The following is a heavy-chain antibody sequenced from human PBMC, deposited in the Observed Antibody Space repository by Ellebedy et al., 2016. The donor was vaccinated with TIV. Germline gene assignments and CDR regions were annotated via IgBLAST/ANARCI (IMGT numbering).Heavy chain of an antibody. CDR3: ARGGPGGDNWFFGH. Sequence: PGGSLRLSCAASGFSLTGSDLHWVRRPAGKGLEWVSASGAAGDTYYPDSVRGRFTISRESAKNSFYLQMNSLTAGDTAVYYCARGGPGGDNWFFGHWGRGTRVTVSS. CDR2: SGAAGDT. CDR1: GFSLTGSD. J-gene: IGHJ2*01. V-gene: IGHV3-13*01. D-gene: IGHD3-10*01.